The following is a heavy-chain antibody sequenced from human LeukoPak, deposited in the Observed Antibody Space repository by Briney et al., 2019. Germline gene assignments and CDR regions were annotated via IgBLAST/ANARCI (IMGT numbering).Heavy chain of an antibody. CDR2: IYYSGST. CDR1: GGSISSYY. D-gene: IGHD7-27*01. CDR3: ARGTRTGEDY. V-gene: IGHV4-59*12. J-gene: IGHJ4*02. Sequence: SETLSLTCTVSGGSISSYYWSWIRQPPGKGLEWIGYIYYSGSTNYNPSLKSRVTISVDTSKNQFSLKLSSVTAADTAVYYCARGTRTGEDYWGQGTLVTVSS.